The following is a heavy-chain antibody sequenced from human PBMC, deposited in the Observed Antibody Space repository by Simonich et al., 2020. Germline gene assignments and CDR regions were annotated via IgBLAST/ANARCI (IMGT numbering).Heavy chain of an antibody. J-gene: IGHJ4*02. CDR2: IGSSGSTI. V-gene: IGHV3-48*03. D-gene: IGHD4-17*01. Sequence: EVQLVESGGGLVQPGGSLRLSCAASGFTFSGYEMNWVRQAPGKGLEWFSYIGSSGSTIYYADSVKGRFTISRDNAKNSLYLQMNSLRAEDTAVYYCARHYYGDYYFDYWGQGTLVTVSS. CDR1: GFTFSGYE. CDR3: ARHYYGDYYFDY.